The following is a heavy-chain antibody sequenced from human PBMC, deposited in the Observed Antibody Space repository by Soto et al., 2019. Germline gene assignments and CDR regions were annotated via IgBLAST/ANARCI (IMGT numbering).Heavy chain of an antibody. D-gene: IGHD1-1*01. CDR2: IYATGSS. Sequence: SETLSLTCTVSGGSISSGDYYWSWIRQPPGKGLEWIGRIYATGSSDYNPSLKSRITISVDMSKKQFSLTLRSVTAADTAMYYCVRDGTKNLRDWFDPWGQASFVTVYS. CDR1: GGSISSGDYY. J-gene: IGHJ5*02. V-gene: IGHV4-61*02. CDR3: VRDGTKNLRDWFDP.